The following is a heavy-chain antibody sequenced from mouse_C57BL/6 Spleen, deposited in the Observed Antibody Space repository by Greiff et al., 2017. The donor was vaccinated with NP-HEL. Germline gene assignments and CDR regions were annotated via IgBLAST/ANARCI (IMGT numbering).Heavy chain of an antibody. J-gene: IGHJ1*03. CDR3: ARSYYYGSSYWYFDV. V-gene: IGHV1-61*01. CDR1: GYTFTSYG. CDR2: IYPSDSET. D-gene: IGHD1-1*01. Sequence: QVQLKQPGAELVRPGSSVKLSCTASGYTFTSYGMDWVKQRPGQGLEWIGNIYPSDSETHYNQKVKDKATLTVDKSSSTAYLQLSSLTTADTAVYYCARSYYYGSSYWYFDVWGTGTTVTVSS.